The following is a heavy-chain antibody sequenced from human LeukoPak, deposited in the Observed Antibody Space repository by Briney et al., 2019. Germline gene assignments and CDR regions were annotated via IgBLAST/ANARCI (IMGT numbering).Heavy chain of an antibody. V-gene: IGHV3-23*01. CDR1: GFAFSFFA. CDR2: INANSGTR. D-gene: IGHD6-19*01. J-gene: IGHJ5*01. Sequence: GGSLRLSCEASGFAFSFFAMSWLHQAPGKGLEWVSTINANSGTRSYAASVRGRFTISRDNSKNTLYLQLNTLRADDTAVYYCAKPISGGLAVTADWFAPWGQGTLVVVSS. CDR3: AKPISGGLAVTADWFAP.